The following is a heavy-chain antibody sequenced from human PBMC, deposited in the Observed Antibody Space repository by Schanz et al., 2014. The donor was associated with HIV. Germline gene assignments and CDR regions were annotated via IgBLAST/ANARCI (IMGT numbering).Heavy chain of an antibody. CDR2: ASAHNGDT. J-gene: IGHJ4*02. D-gene: IGHD3-9*01. CDR3: STAGGSGARRYSGVFED. V-gene: IGHV1-18*01. CDR1: GGTFSRYA. Sequence: QVQLVQSGAVMKKPGSSVKVSCKASGGTFSRYAISWVRQAPGQGLEWVGWASAHNGDTKYIQKVQGRVTMTTDTSRSTAYLELRSLRSDDTAIYYCSTAGGSGARRYSGVFEDWGQGTLVSSPQ.